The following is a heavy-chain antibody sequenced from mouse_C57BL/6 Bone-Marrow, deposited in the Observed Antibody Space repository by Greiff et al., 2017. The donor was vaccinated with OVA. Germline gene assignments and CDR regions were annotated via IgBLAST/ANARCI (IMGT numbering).Heavy chain of an antibody. CDR3: ARSLYYGYDG. J-gene: IGHJ2*01. Sequence: QVQLQQPGAELVRPGSSVKLSCKASGYTFTSYWMHWVKQRPLQGLEWIGNIYPSDSETHYNQKFKNKATLTVDKSSSTAYMQLSSLTSEDSAVEYCARSLYYGYDGWGQGTTLTVSS. CDR2: IYPSDSET. CDR1: GYTFTSYW. V-gene: IGHV1-52*01. D-gene: IGHD2-2*01.